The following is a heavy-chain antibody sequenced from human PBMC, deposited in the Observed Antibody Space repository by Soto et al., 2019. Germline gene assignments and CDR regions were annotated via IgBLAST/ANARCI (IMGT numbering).Heavy chain of an antibody. V-gene: IGHV3-21*02. D-gene: IGHD2-2*01. CDR1: GFTFRTHT. CDR3: VKRGGDITSPYGMDV. Sequence: EVQLVESGGGLVKAGGSLRISCAASGFTFRTHTLLWVRQAPGKGLEWVSSISTGGTYLEYAHSVKGRFTISRDDAKGSDSLQMKRLKTDDTVVDDCVKRGGDITSPYGMDVWGQGATVTVS. J-gene: IGHJ6*02. CDR2: ISTGGTYL.